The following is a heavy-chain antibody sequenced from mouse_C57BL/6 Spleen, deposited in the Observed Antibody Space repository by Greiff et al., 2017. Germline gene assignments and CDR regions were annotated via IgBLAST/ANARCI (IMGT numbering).Heavy chain of an antibody. CDR3: ARGYSNYDAMDY. D-gene: IGHD2-5*01. V-gene: IGHV1-4*01. CDR2: INPSSGYT. J-gene: IGHJ4*01. Sequence: QVQLQQSGAELARPGASVKMSCKASGYTFTSYTMHWVKQRPGQGLEWIGYINPSSGYTKYNQKFKDKATLTADKSSSTAYMQLSSLTSEDSAVYYCARGYSNYDAMDYWGQGTSVTVSS. CDR1: GYTFTSYT.